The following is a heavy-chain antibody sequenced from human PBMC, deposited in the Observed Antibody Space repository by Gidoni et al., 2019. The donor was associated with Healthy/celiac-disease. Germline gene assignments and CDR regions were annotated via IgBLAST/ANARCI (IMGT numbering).Heavy chain of an antibody. J-gene: IGHJ5*02. Sequence: QLQLQESCPGLLTPSETLSLTCTVSGGSLSSSSYYWGWIRQPPGKGLEWIGSIYYSGSTYYNPSLKSRVTISVDTSKNQFSLKLSSVTAADTAVYYCASTPGLRYFDWLSQFDPWGQGTLVTVSS. CDR1: GGSLSSSSYY. D-gene: IGHD3-9*01. V-gene: IGHV4-39*01. CDR2: IYYSGST. CDR3: ASTPGLRYFDWLSQFDP.